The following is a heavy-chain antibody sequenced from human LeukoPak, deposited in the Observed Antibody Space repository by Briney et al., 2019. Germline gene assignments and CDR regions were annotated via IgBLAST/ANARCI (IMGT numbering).Heavy chain of an antibody. D-gene: IGHD3-3*02. CDR2: IYYSGST. Sequence: SGTLSLTCTVSDDSISSSSYYWGWIRQPPGKGLEWIGTIYYSGSTYYNPSLNSRGTISVDTSRNQFSLKLNSVTAADTAVYHCARGAFSFPDAFDIWGQGTMVTVSS. V-gene: IGHV4-39*01. CDR3: ARGAFSFPDAFDI. J-gene: IGHJ3*02. CDR1: DDSISSSSYY.